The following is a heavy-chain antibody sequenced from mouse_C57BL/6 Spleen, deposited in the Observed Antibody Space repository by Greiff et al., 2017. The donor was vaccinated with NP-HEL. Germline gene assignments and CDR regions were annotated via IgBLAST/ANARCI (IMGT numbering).Heavy chain of an antibody. CDR2: INPNYGTT. J-gene: IGHJ2*01. CDR3: ARGDYYGSSYKSYYFDD. D-gene: IGHD1-1*01. V-gene: IGHV1-39*01. Sequence: EVQLQQSGPELVKPGASVKISCKASGYSFTDYNMNWVKQSNGKSLEWIGVINPNYGTTSYNQKFKGKATLTVDQSSSTAYMQLNSLTSEDSAVYYCARGDYYGSSYKSYYFDDGGQGTTLTVSS. CDR1: GYSFTDYN.